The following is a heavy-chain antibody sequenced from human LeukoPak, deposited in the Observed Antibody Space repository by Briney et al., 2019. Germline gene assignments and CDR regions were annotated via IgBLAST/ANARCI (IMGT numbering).Heavy chain of an antibody. CDR3: ARGTYYYGSGSYVGVWFDP. Sequence: GGSLRLSCAASGFTFSSYDMHWVRQPTGKGLEWVSAIGTAGDTYYSHSVQGRFTISRENAKNSLYLHMNSLSAGDTAVYYCARGTYYYGSGSYVGVWFDPWGQGTLVTVSS. J-gene: IGHJ5*02. CDR1: GFTFSSYD. V-gene: IGHV3-13*01. D-gene: IGHD3-10*01. CDR2: IGTAGDT.